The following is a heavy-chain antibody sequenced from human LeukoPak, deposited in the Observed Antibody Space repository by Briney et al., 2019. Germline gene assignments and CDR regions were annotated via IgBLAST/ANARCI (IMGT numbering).Heavy chain of an antibody. CDR3: ARVKDCSSTSCYGAFDI. CDR2: ISSSSYI. Sequence: PGGSLRLSCAASGFTFSSYSMNWVRQAPGKGLEWVSSISSSSYIYYADSVKGRFTISRDNAKNSLYLQMNSLRAEDTAVYYCARVKDCSSTSCYGAFDIWGQGTMVTVSS. V-gene: IGHV3-21*01. D-gene: IGHD2-2*01. J-gene: IGHJ3*02. CDR1: GFTFSSYS.